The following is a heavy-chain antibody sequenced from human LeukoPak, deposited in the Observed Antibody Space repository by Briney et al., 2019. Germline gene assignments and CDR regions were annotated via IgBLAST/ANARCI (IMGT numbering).Heavy chain of an antibody. Sequence: SETLSLTCAVYGGSFSGYYWSWIRQPPGKGLEWIGEINHSGSTNYNPSLKSRVTISVDTSKNQFSLKLSSVTAADTAVYYCARDGFSYGPPDAFGIWGQGTMVTVSS. CDR1: GGSFSGYY. CDR3: ARDGFSYGPPDAFGI. J-gene: IGHJ3*02. V-gene: IGHV4-34*01. CDR2: INHSGST. D-gene: IGHD3-10*01.